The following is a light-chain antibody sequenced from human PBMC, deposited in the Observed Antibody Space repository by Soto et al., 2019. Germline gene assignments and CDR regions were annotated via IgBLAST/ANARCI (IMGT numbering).Light chain of an antibody. Sequence: DIQMTQSPSTLSASVGARVTITCRASQSISSWLAWYQQKPGKAPKLLIYKASSLESGVPSRFSGSGSGSEFTLTISRLQPDDFATYYCQQYNRFPTFGQGTKVEIK. CDR2: KAS. CDR3: QQYNRFPT. V-gene: IGKV1-5*03. CDR1: QSISSW. J-gene: IGKJ1*01.